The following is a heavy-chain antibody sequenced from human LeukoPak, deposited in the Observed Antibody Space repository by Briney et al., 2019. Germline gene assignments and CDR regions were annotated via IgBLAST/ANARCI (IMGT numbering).Heavy chain of an antibody. D-gene: IGHD4-11*01. V-gene: IGHV3-33*06. J-gene: IGHJ4*02. CDR3: AKSPSQATVTTVYRY. CDR2: IWYDGSNK. CDR1: GFTFSSYG. Sequence: PGRSLRLSCAASGFTFSSYGMHWVRQAPGKGLEWVAVIWYDGSNKYYADSVKGRFTISRDNSKNTLYLQMNSLRAEDTAVYYCAKSPSQATVTTVYRYWGQGTLVTVSS.